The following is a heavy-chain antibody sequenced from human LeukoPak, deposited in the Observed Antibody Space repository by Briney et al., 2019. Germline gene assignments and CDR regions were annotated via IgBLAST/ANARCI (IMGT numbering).Heavy chain of an antibody. CDR3: AKPNYDFLTGYKFFDY. CDR2: ISYDGSNK. J-gene: IGHJ4*02. Sequence: GRSLRLSCAASGFTFSSYGMHWVRQAPGKGLEWVPVISYDGSNKYYADSVKGRFTISGDNSKNTLSLQMNSLRAEDTAVYYCAKPNYDFLTGYKFFDYWGQGTLVTVSS. V-gene: IGHV3-30*18. D-gene: IGHD3-9*01. CDR1: GFTFSSYG.